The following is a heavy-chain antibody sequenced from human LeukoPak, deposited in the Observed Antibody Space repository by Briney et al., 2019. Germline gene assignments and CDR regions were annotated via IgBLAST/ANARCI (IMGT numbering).Heavy chain of an antibody. Sequence: SETLSLTCAVYGGSFSGYYWSWIRQPPGKGLEWIGEINHSGSTNYNPSLKSRVTISVDTSKNQFSLKLSSVTAADTAVYYCARFWRGDYYVSSGMTYYFDYWGQGTLVTVSS. J-gene: IGHJ4*02. CDR2: INHSGST. CDR3: ARFWRGDYYVSSGMTYYFDY. CDR1: GGSFSGYY. V-gene: IGHV4-34*01. D-gene: IGHD3-22*01.